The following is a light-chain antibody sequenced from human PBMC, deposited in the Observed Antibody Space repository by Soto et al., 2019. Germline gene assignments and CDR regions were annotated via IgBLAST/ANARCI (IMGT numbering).Light chain of an antibody. CDR1: SSDVGGYNY. CDR2: EVS. Sequence: QSALTQPASVSGSPGQSITISCTGTSSDVGGYNYVSWYQQHSGKAPKLMIYEVSNRPSGVSNRFSGSKSGNTASLTISGLQAEDEADYYCSSYTSSSHVVFGGGTKLTVL. CDR3: SSYTSSSHVV. V-gene: IGLV2-14*01. J-gene: IGLJ2*01.